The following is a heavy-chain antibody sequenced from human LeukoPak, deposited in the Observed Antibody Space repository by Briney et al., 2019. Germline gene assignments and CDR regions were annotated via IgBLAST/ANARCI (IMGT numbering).Heavy chain of an antibody. CDR3: ARRGLYYDYVWGSYRATDAFDI. D-gene: IGHD3-16*02. CDR1: GFTFDDYA. CDR2: ISSSGSTI. Sequence: GGSLRLSCAASGFTFDDYAMHWVRQAPGKGLEWVSYISSSGSTIYYADSVKGRFTISGDNAKNSLYLQMNSLRAEDTAVYYCARRGLYYDYVWGSYRATDAFDIWGQGTMVTVSS. V-gene: IGHV3-48*03. J-gene: IGHJ3*02.